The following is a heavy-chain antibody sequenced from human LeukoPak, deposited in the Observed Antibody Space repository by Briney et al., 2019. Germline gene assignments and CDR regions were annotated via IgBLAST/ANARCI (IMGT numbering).Heavy chain of an antibody. Sequence: SETLSLTCTVSGGSISSSSYYWRWIRQPPGKGLEWFGSIYYSGSTYYNPSLKSRVTISVDTSKNQFSLKLSSVTAADTAVYYCARQIVGYIVVVVAATGIGYWFDPWGQGTLVTVSS. D-gene: IGHD2-15*01. CDR2: IYYSGST. V-gene: IGHV4-39*01. CDR1: GGSISSSSYY. CDR3: ARQIVGYIVVVVAATGIGYWFDP. J-gene: IGHJ5*02.